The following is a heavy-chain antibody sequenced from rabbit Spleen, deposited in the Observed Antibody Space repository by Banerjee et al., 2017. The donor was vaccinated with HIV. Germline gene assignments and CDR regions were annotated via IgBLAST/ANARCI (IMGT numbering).Heavy chain of an antibody. CDR3: ARDLVGVIGWNLYL. Sequence: QEQLVESGGGLVQPEGSLTLTCKASGFSFSDRDVMCWVRQAPGKGLQWIACINASTGKPVYATWASGRFTISRTSSTTVTLRMTSLTAADRATYFCARDLVGVIGWNLYLWGQGTLVTVS. CDR2: INASTGKP. V-gene: IGHV1S45*01. CDR1: GFSFSDRDV. D-gene: IGHD2-1*01. J-gene: IGHJ4*01.